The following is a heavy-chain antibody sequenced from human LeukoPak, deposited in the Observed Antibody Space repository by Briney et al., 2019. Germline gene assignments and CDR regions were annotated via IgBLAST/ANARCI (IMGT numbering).Heavy chain of an antibody. CDR1: GFTFSSYS. CDR3: ARKYCSGGSCYETPFDY. Sequence: GGSLRLSCAASGFTFSSYSMNWVRQAPGKGLEWVSSISSSSSYIYYADSVKGRFTISRDNAKNSLYLQMNSLRAEDTAVYYCARKYCSGGSCYETPFDYWGQGTLVTVSS. CDR2: ISSSSSYI. J-gene: IGHJ4*02. V-gene: IGHV3-21*01. D-gene: IGHD2-15*01.